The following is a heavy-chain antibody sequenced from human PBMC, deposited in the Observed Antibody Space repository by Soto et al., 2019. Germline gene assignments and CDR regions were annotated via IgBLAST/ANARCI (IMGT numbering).Heavy chain of an antibody. D-gene: IGHD3-3*01. V-gene: IGHV1-18*01. CDR1: GYSFTNFH. CDR3: ARGGTYDFWSGYYDYFDY. J-gene: IGHJ4*02. CDR2: IDPNGGIT. Sequence: ASVKVSCKGSGYSFTNFHIHWVRQAPGQGLEWMGLIDPNGGITSDAQKLQGRVTMTTDTSTSTAYMELRSLRSDDTAVYYCARGGTYDFWSGYYDYFDYWGQGTLVTVSS.